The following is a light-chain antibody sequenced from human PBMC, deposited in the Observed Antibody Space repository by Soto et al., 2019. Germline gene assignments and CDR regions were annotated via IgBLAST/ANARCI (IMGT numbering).Light chain of an antibody. CDR3: PQYYSYPRA. J-gene: IGKJ1*01. V-gene: IGKV3-15*01. CDR1: QSVTNSY. Sequence: EIMMTQSPVTLSVSPGERATLSFRASQSVTNSYLAWYQQKPGQAPRLLIFGASTRAAGIPARFSGSGSGTDFTLTISCLQSEDFATYYCPQYYSYPRAFGQRTKV. CDR2: GAS.